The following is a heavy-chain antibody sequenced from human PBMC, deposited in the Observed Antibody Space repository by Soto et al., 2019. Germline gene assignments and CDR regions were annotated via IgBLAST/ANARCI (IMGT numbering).Heavy chain of an antibody. J-gene: IGHJ4*02. CDR3: AKVQEFCGFNCYIVDS. CDR1: GFTFSNSA. CDR2: IRSSGGHT. D-gene: IGHD2-21*02. Sequence: GGSLRLSCVASGFTFSNSAMSWVRDVPGKGLEWAAGIRSSGGHTNYADSVKGRFTISRDNSKDTLYLQMNSQRAEDTALYYCAKVQEFCGFNCYIVDSWGQGVLVTVSS. V-gene: IGHV3-23*01.